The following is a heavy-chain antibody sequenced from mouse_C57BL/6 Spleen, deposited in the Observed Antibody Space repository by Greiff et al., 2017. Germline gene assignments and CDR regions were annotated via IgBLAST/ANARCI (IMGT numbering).Heavy chain of an antibody. CDR2: ISDGGSYT. D-gene: IGHD2-4*01. Sequence: EVMLVESGGGLVKPGGSLKLSCAASGFTFSSYAMSWVRQTPGKRLEWVATISDGGSYTYYPDNVKGRFTISTVNGKNNLYLQKSHLKSEDTAKNYRARDHKDYGLYAMDYWGQGTSVTVSS. CDR1: GFTFSSYA. J-gene: IGHJ4*01. CDR3: ARDHKDYGLYAMDY. V-gene: IGHV5-4*01.